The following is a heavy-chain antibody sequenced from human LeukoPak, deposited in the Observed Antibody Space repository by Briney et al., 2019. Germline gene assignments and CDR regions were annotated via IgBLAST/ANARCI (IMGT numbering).Heavy chain of an antibody. CDR2: IYYSGST. J-gene: IGHJ5*02. V-gene: IGHV4-39*01. CDR3: ARFIAVAGDNWFDP. Sequence: SETLSLTCTVSGGSISSIDYQWGWIRQPPGKGLEWIGTIYYSGSTYYNPSLKSRITISGDTSKNQFSLKLSSVTAADTAVYYCARFIAVAGDNWFDPWGQGTLVTVSS. D-gene: IGHD6-19*01. CDR1: GGSISSIDYQ.